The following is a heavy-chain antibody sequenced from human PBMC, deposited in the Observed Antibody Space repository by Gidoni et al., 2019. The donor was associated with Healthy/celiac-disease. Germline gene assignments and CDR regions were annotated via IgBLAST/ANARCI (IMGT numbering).Heavy chain of an antibody. V-gene: IGHV3-64D*06. CDR2: ISSNGGST. J-gene: IGHJ4*02. Sequence: DVQLVESVGGLVQPGGSLSLSCSASGFTFSSYAMHWVRQAPGKGLEYVSAISSNGGSTYYADSVKGRFTISRDNSKNTLYLQMSSLRAEDTAVYYCLKGPYLFPNLGDWGQGPLVTVSS. CDR1: GFTFSSYA. D-gene: IGHD3-16*01. CDR3: LKGPYLFPNLGD.